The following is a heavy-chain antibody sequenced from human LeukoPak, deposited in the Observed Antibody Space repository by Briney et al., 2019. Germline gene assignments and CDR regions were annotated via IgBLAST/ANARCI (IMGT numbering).Heavy chain of an antibody. CDR2: ISSSSSYI. CDR1: GFTFSSYE. Sequence: PGGSLRLSCAASGFTFSSYEMNWVRQAPGKGLEWVSSISSSSSYIYYADSVKGRFAISRDNAKNSLYLQMNSLRAEDTAVYYCARGVIAAAGTAHYWGQGTLVTVSS. CDR3: ARGVIAAAGTAHY. D-gene: IGHD6-13*01. J-gene: IGHJ4*02. V-gene: IGHV3-21*01.